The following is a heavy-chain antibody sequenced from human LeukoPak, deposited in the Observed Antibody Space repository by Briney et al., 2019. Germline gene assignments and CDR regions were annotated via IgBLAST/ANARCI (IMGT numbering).Heavy chain of an antibody. CDR2: INHSGST. CDR3: ASGGDWFDP. J-gene: IGHJ5*02. Sequence: SETLSLTCAVYGGPFSGYYWSWIRQPPGKGLEWIGEINHSGSTNYNPSLKSRVTISVDTSKNQFSLKLSSVTAADTAVYYCASGGDWFDPWGQGTLVTVSS. CDR1: GGPFSGYY. V-gene: IGHV4-34*01.